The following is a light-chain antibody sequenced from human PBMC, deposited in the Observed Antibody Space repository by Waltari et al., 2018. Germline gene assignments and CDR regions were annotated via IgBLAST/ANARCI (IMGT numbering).Light chain of an antibody. CDR3: QHYVRLPAT. Sequence: EIMLTQSPGTLSLSPGERATLSCKASQSISKYLAWYQQKPGQAPRLLSYHASSRATGIPDRFSGSGSETDFSLTISRLEPEDFAVYYCQHYVRLPATFGQGTNVEIK. CDR2: HAS. CDR1: QSISKY. V-gene: IGKV3-20*01. J-gene: IGKJ1*01.